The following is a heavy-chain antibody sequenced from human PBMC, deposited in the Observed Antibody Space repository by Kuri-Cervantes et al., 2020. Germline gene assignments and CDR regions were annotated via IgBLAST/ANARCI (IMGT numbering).Heavy chain of an antibody. CDR1: GYTFTGYY. Sequence: ASVKVSCKASGYTFTGYYMHWVRQAPGQGLEWMGWINPNSGGTNYAQKFQGRVTMTRDTSISTAYMELSSLRSEDTAVYYCARELGSLVTDAFDIWGQGTLVTVSS. CDR3: ARELGSLVTDAFDI. J-gene: IGHJ3*02. V-gene: IGHV1-2*02. D-gene: IGHD3-10*01. CDR2: INPNSGGT.